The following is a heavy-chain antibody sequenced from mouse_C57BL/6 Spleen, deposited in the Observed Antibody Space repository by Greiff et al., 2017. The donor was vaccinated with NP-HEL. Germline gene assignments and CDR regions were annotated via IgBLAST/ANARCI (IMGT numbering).Heavy chain of an antibody. J-gene: IGHJ2*01. CDR2: ISSGSSTI. CDR1: GFTFSDYG. Sequence: EVKLVESGGGLVKPGGSLKLSCAASGFTFSDYGMHWVRQAPEKGLEWVAYISSGSSTIYYADTVKGRFTISRDNAKNTLFLQMTSLRSEDTAMYDCARSEPYYGSSYGFDYWGQGTTLTVSS. D-gene: IGHD1-1*01. CDR3: ARSEPYYGSSYGFDY. V-gene: IGHV5-17*01.